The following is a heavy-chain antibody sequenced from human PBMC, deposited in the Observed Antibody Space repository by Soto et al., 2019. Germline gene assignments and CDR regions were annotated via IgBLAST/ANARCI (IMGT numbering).Heavy chain of an antibody. Sequence: SGTLSLTCAVFGGSFSGYYCSWIRQPPGKGLEWIGEINHSGSTNYNPSLKSRVTISVDTSKNQFSLKLSSVTAADTAVYYCARRDVVLWFGDLGGFDPWGQGTLVTVSP. J-gene: IGHJ5*02. CDR1: GGSFSGYY. D-gene: IGHD3-10*01. V-gene: IGHV4-34*01. CDR3: ARRDVVLWFGDLGGFDP. CDR2: INHSGST.